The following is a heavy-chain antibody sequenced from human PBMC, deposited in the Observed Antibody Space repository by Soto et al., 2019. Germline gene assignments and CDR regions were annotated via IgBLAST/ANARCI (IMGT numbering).Heavy chain of an antibody. D-gene: IGHD4-17*01. J-gene: IGHJ4*02. Sequence: PSETLSLTFSVSGGSVSDKTYYWSWIRQPPGKRLEWIGYVYYSGTTNYNPSLKIRVTISVDLSKNQFSLRLSPVTTADTALYYCARTTAVPNSLRSRYFFDYWGQGTLVTV. CDR1: GGSVSDKTYY. CDR3: ARTTAVPNSLRSRYFFDY. V-gene: IGHV4-61*01. CDR2: VYYSGTT.